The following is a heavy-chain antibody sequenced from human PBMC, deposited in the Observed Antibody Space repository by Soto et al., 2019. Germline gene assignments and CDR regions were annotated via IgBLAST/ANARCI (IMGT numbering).Heavy chain of an antibody. CDR1: GFTFSSYA. CDR3: AKFTTSGPTFDY. D-gene: IGHD3-22*01. V-gene: IGHV3-23*01. CDR2: ISGSGGST. Sequence: GGSLRLSCAASGFTFSSYAMSWVRQAPGKGLEWVSAISGSGGSTYYADSVKGRFTISRDNSKNTLYLQMNSLRAEDTAVYYSAKFTTSGPTFDYWGQGTLVTVSS. J-gene: IGHJ4*02.